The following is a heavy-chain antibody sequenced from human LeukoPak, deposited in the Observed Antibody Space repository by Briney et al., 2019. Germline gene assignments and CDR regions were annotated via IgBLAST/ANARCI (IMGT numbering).Heavy chain of an antibody. CDR3: ARSYSGSYDFDY. CDR2: IIPIFGTA. J-gene: IGHJ4*02. CDR1: GGTFSSYA. D-gene: IGHD1-26*01. V-gene: IGHV1-69*13. Sequence: SVKVSCKASGGTFSSYAISWVRQAPGRGLEWMGGIIPIFGTANYAQKFQGRVTITADESTSTAYMELSSLRSEDTAVYYCARSYSGSYDFDYWGQGTLVTVSS.